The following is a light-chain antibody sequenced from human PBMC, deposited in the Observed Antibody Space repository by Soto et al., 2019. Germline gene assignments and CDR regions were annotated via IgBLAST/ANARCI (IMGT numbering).Light chain of an antibody. CDR2: DAS. J-gene: IGKJ1*01. Sequence: EIVLTQSPATLSLSPGERATLSCRASQSVSSYLAWYQQKPGQAPRLLIYDASNRATGIPARFSGSGSGTDSTLTISSLEPEDFAFYYCQQRSNWRGTFGQGTKVEIK. V-gene: IGKV3-11*01. CDR1: QSVSSY. CDR3: QQRSNWRGT.